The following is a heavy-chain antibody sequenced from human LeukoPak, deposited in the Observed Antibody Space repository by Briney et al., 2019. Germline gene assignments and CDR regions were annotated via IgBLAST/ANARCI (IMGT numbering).Heavy chain of an antibody. D-gene: IGHD3-10*01. V-gene: IGHV3-23*01. CDR2: IYENGGTT. CDR3: AREGYYGSGSPPSLYFDY. J-gene: IGHJ4*02. CDR1: GFSFRSHA. Sequence: GGSLRLSCVGPGFSFRSHAMSWVRQAPEKGQEFVSGIYENGGTTYYSDSVKGQFTISRDNSRSTLYLQMNSLRPEDTAIYYCAREGYYGSGSPPSLYFDYWGQGTLVTVSS.